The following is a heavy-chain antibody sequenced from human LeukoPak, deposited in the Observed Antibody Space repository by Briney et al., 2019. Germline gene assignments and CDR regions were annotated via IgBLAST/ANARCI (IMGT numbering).Heavy chain of an antibody. D-gene: IGHD1-1*01. V-gene: IGHV4-4*02. J-gene: IGHJ4*02. CDR3: ARGSAVTTGPFDY. Sequence: PSETLSLTCAVSGGSISSYNWWSWVRQPPGKGLEWIGEIYHSGSTNYNPSLKSRVTMSIDKSKNLFSLKLSSVTAADTAVYYCARGSAVTTGPFDYWGQGALVTVSS. CDR1: GGSISSYNW. CDR2: IYHSGST.